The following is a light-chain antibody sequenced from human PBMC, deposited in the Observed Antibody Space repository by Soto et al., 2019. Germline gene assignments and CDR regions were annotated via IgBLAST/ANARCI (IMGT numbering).Light chain of an antibody. V-gene: IGLV2-14*02. CDR1: SSDVGSYNL. Sequence: QSVLTQPASVSGSPGQSITISCTGTSSDVGSYNLVSWYQQHPGKAPKLIIYEVRNRPSGVSNRLSGSKSGNTASLTISGLQADDEADYYCCSYTSSSIRVFGGGTKVTVL. CDR2: EVR. J-gene: IGLJ3*02. CDR3: CSYTSSSIRV.